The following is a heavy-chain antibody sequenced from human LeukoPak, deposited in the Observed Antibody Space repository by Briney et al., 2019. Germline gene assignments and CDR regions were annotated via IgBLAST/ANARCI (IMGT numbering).Heavy chain of an antibody. CDR3: ARAPSGENYFPWYFDL. CDR2: VKQDGSEK. CDR1: GFIFSNYW. J-gene: IGHJ2*01. D-gene: IGHD2/OR15-2a*01. Sequence: GGSLRLSCVASGFIFSNYWVTWLRQAPGKGLEWVANVKQDGSEKYYVDSVKGRFTISRDNAKNSLYLQLDSLRAEDTAVYYCARAPSGENYFPWYFDLWGRGTLVTVSS. V-gene: IGHV3-7*05.